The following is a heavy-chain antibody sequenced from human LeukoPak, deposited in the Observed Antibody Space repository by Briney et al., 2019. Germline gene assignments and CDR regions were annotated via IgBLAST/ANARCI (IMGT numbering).Heavy chain of an antibody. J-gene: IGHJ4*02. Sequence: SETLSLTCTVSGGSISSYYWSWLRQPAGKGLEWIGRIYTSGSTNYNPSLKSRVTISVDKSKNQFSLKLSSVTAADTAVYYCARQANQILRFLEWLPQSEFDYWGQGTLVTVSS. CDR1: GGSISSYY. D-gene: IGHD3-3*01. CDR2: IYTSGST. CDR3: ARQANQILRFLEWLPQSEFDY. V-gene: IGHV4-4*07.